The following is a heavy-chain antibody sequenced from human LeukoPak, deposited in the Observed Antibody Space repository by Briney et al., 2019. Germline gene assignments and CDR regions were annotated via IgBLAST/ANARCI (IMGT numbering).Heavy chain of an antibody. J-gene: IGHJ4*02. CDR1: GFTFSYYG. V-gene: IGHV3-23*01. CDR2: ISGSGGST. CDR3: AKDLSDIVVVPAAILDY. D-gene: IGHD2-2*01. Sequence: GGTLRLSCAASGFTFSYYGMSWVRQAPGKGLEWVSAISGSGGSTYYADSVKGRFTISRDNSKNTLYLQMNSLGAEDTAVCYCAKDLSDIVVVPAAILDYWGQGTLVTVSS.